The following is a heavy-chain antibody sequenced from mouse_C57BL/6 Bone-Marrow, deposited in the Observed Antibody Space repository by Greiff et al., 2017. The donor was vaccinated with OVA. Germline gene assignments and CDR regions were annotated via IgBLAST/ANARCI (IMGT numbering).Heavy chain of an antibody. Sequence: QVQLKESGAELVRPGTSVKMSCKASGYTFTNYWIGWAKQRPGHGLEWIGDIYPGGGYTNYNEKFKGKATLTADKSSSTAYMQFSSLTSEDSAIYYCASSTGAWFAYWGQGTLVTVSA. CDR2: IYPGGGYT. V-gene: IGHV1-63*01. CDR3: ASSTGAWFAY. CDR1: GYTFTNYW. J-gene: IGHJ3*01. D-gene: IGHD4-1*01.